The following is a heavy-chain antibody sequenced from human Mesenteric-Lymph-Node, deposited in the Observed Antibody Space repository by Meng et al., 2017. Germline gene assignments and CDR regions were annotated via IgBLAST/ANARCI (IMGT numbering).Heavy chain of an antibody. V-gene: IGHV4-39*07. CDR2: FHYGGST. CDR1: GGSISSSSYY. D-gene: IGHD1-26*01. J-gene: IGHJ2*01. CDR3: ARRYSGSYKGWYFDL. Sequence: GSLRLSCTVSGGSISSSSYYWGWIRQPPGKGLEWIGTFHYGGSTYYNASLKSRVTISVDTSKNQFSLKLSSVTAADTAVYYCARRYSGSYKGWYFDLWGHGTLVTVSS.